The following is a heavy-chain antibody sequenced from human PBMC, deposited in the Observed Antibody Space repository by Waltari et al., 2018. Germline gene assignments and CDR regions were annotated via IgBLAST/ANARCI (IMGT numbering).Heavy chain of an antibody. J-gene: IGHJ4*02. CDR1: GDSISSLSW. V-gene: IGHV4-4*02. D-gene: IGHD2-15*01. CDR3: AKISLHREGYS. Sequence: QLQESGPGLVESSGTLSLTCTVPGDSISSLSWWTWVRQPPGKGLEWIGEVLQSGSANYSPSLKSRVTLSVDKSTNQFFLTLNSVTAADTAMYYCAKISLHREGYSWGQGTLVTV. CDR2: VLQSGSA.